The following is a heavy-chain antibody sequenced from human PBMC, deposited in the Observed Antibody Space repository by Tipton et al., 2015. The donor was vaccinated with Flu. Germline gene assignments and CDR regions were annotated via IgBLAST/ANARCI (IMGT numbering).Heavy chain of an antibody. Sequence: TLSLTCTVSGGSIGSSSYYWTWIRQPAGKGLEWIGQIYTSGSTKYNPSLKSRVTMSLDTSKNHFSLKLSSVTAADTAMYYCARDYGDLNWFDPWGQGTLVTVSS. CDR2: IYTSGST. D-gene: IGHD4-17*01. V-gene: IGHV4-61*09. J-gene: IGHJ5*02. CDR1: GGSIGSSSYY. CDR3: ARDYGDLNWFDP.